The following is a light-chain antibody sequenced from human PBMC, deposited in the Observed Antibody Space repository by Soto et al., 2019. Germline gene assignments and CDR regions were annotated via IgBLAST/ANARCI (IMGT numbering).Light chain of an antibody. V-gene: IGKV2-30*02. CDR1: QSLIHSDGNTY. J-gene: IGKJ1*01. CDR3: MQGTHWPWT. Sequence: DVVMTQSPLSLPVTLGQSASISCRSSQSLIHSDGNTYLSWFQQRPGQSPRRLIYEVSDRDSGVXDXXTGSGSGTDFTLKIRRVEAEDVGVYYCMQGTHWPWTFGQGTEVEIK. CDR2: EVS.